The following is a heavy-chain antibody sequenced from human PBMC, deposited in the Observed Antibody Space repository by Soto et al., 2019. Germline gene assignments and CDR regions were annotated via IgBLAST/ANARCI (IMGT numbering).Heavy chain of an antibody. J-gene: IGHJ4*02. V-gene: IGHV5-10-1*01. CDR3: ASHRFGEFPFDY. CDR2: IDPSDSYT. D-gene: IGHD3-10*01. Sequence: EVQLEQSGAEVKKPGESLRISCKGSGYSFTNYWITWVRQMPVKGLEWMGMIDPSDSYTTYSPSFQGHVTISADKSMSTAYLQWSSARASDTAMYYCASHRFGEFPFDYWGQGTLVTVSS. CDR1: GYSFTNYW.